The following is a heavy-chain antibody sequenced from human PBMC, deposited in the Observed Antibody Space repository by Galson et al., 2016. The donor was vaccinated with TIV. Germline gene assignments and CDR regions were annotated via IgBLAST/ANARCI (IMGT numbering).Heavy chain of an antibody. Sequence: SVKVSCKASGYSFTGYFMHWVRQAPGQGLEWMGWINPKTGATTYAQEFQGRITMTRDTSASTVYMDLNRLQSDDTAVYYCARSDSYYKYALDFWGQGTTVTVSS. CDR1: GYSFTGYF. CDR3: ARSDSYYKYALDF. J-gene: IGHJ3*01. V-gene: IGHV1-2*02. D-gene: IGHD3-10*01. CDR2: INPKTGAT.